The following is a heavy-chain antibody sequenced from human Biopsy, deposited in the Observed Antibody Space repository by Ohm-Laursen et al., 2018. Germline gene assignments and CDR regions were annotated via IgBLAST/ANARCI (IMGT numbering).Heavy chain of an antibody. CDR1: GFTFDDYA. V-gene: IGHV3-9*01. J-gene: IGHJ4*02. CDR3: AKDLGQVSAATGY. CDR2: ITWNSGSI. Sequence: SLRLSCTASGFTFDDYAMHWVRQAPGKGLEWVSGITWNSGSIGYADSVKGRFSIFRDNAKHSLYLQMNSLRAEDTALYYCAKDLGQVSAATGYWGQGTLVTVSS. D-gene: IGHD2-21*01.